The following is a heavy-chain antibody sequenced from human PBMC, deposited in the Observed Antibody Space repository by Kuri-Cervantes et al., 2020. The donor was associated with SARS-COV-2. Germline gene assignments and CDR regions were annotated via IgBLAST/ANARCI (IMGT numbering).Heavy chain of an antibody. Sequence: ASVKVSCKASGYTFTGYYMHWVRQAPGKGLEWMGGFDLEDGETIYAQKFQGRVTMTEDTSIDTAYMELSSLRSEDTAVYYCATPYGSVVYYGIPYYYAMDVWGQGTTVTVSS. CDR2: FDLEDGET. CDR1: GYTFTGYY. CDR3: ATPYGSVVYYGIPYYYAMDV. V-gene: IGHV1-24*01. J-gene: IGHJ6*02. D-gene: IGHD3-10*01.